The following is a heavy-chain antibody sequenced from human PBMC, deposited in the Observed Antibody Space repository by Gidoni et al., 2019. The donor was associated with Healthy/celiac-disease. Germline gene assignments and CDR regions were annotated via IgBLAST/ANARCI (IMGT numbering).Heavy chain of an antibody. CDR3: ARDRIGGMVATWDYYFDY. CDR2: ISAYNGNT. J-gene: IGHJ4*02. D-gene: IGHD5-12*01. Sequence: QAQLVQSGAEVKKPGASVQVSCTASGYTFTSYGISWVRPAPGQGLEWMGWISAYNGNTNYAQKLQGRVTRTTDTSTSTAYMELRSLRSDDTAVYYCARDRIGGMVATWDYYFDYWGQGTLVTVSS. V-gene: IGHV1-18*01. CDR1: GYTFTSYG.